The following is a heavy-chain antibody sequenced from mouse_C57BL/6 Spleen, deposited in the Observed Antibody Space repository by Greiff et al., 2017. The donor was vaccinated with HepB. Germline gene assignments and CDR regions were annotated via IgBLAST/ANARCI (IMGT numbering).Heavy chain of an antibody. CDR2: IYPGDGDT. J-gene: IGHJ1*03. D-gene: IGHD1-1*01. Sequence: QVQLQQSGAELVKPGASVKISCKASGYAFSSYWMNWVKQRPGKGLEWIGQIYPGDGDTNYNGKFKGKATLTADKSSSTAYMQLSSLTSEDSAVYFCARSTVTTVVARYFDGWGTGTTVTVSS. V-gene: IGHV1-80*01. CDR3: ARSTVTTVVARYFDG. CDR1: GYAFSSYW.